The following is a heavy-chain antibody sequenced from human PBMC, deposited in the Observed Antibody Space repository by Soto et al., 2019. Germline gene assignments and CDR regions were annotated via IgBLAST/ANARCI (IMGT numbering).Heavy chain of an antibody. CDR1: GFTFSNYA. CDR3: ARAWRADV. J-gene: IGHJ6*02. CDR2: ISGNGDTT. V-gene: IGHV3-64*01. Sequence: EVQLVESGGGLVQPGGSLRLSCVASGFTFSNYAMHWVRQAPGKGLECVSVISGNGDTTYYANSVKDRFTMSRDNSNNTLYLQMGSLRADDTAVYYCARAWRADVWGQWTTVAVSS.